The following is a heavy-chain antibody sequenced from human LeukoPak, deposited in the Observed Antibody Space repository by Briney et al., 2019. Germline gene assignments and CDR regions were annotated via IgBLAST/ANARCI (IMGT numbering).Heavy chain of an antibody. CDR1: GFTFSSYA. V-gene: IGHV3-30-3*01. D-gene: IGHD6-19*01. Sequence: GRSLRLSCAASGFTFSSYAMHWVRQAPGKGLEWVAVISYDGSNKYYADSVKGRFTISRDNSKNTLYLQMNSLRAEDTAVYYCARLVNGWYSNIDYWGQGTLVTVSS. CDR2: ISYDGSNK. J-gene: IGHJ4*02. CDR3: ARLVNGWYSNIDY.